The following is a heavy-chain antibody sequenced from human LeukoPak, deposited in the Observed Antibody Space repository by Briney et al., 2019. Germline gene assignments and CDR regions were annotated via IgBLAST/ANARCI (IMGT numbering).Heavy chain of an antibody. CDR3: VRVACSSMTSCATVDY. CDR1: GFTFSSYW. V-gene: IGHV3-74*01. CDR2: INSDGGST. Sequence: PGGSLRLSCAASGFTFSSYWMHWVRQAPGKGLVWVSRINSDGGSTSYADSVKGRFIISRDNAKNTLSLQMNSLRAEDTAVFYCVRVACSSMTSCATVDYWGQGTLVTVSS. D-gene: IGHD2-2*01. J-gene: IGHJ4*02.